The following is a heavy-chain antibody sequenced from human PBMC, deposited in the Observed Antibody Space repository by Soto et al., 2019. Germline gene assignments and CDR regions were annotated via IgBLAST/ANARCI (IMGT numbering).Heavy chain of an antibody. J-gene: IGHJ5*02. Sequence: PGVSLRLSCAASGFTFSNYWMHWVRQAPGKVLVWVSRINSDGSTTSYADSVKGRFTISRDTAKNTLYLQMNSLRAEAAAVYYCARVSSGSYSFDPWGQGTLVTVSS. CDR1: GFTFSNYW. CDR2: INSDGSTT. CDR3: ARVSSGSYSFDP. V-gene: IGHV3-74*01. D-gene: IGHD1-26*01.